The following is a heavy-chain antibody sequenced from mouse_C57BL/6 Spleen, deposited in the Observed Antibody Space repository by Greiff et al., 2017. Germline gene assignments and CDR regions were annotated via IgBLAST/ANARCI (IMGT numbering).Heavy chain of an antibody. CDR3: ARHYYGSSYNYAMDY. D-gene: IGHD1-1*01. Sequence: EVKLVESGGDLVKPGGSLKLSCAASGFTFSSYGMSWVRQTPDKRLEWVATISSGGSYTYYPDSVKGRFTISRDNAKNTLYLQMGSLKSEDTAMYYCARHYYGSSYNYAMDYWGQGTSVTVSS. V-gene: IGHV5-6*01. CDR1: GFTFSSYG. CDR2: ISSGGSYT. J-gene: IGHJ4*01.